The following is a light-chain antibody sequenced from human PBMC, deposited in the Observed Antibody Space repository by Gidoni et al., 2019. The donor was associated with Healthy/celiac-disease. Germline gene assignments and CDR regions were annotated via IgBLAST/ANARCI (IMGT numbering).Light chain of an antibody. J-gene: IGKJ1*01. CDR1: QSVSSSY. CDR3: QQYGSSPRT. V-gene: IGKV3-20*01. CDR2: GAS. Sequence: EIVLTQSPCTLSLSPGERATLSCRASQSVSSSYLAVYQHKPGQAPRLLIYGASSRATGIPDRFSGRGSGTDFTLTISRLEPEDFAVYYCQQYGSSPRTFXXXTKVEIK.